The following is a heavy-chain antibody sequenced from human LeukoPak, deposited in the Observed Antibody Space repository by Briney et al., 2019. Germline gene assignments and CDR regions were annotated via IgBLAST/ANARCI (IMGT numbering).Heavy chain of an antibody. V-gene: IGHV1-69*05. Sequence: GSSVKVSCKASGGTFNSYAISWVRQAPGQGLEWMGGIMPLFGTANYAQEFQGRVTFTTDESASTAYMEVSSLRSEDTAVYYCASGSLGDGYGVGDYYQYMDVWAKGPRSPSP. CDR2: IMPLFGTA. CDR3: ASGSLGDGYGVGDYYQYMDV. D-gene: IGHD5-24*01. J-gene: IGHJ6*03. CDR1: GGTFNSYA.